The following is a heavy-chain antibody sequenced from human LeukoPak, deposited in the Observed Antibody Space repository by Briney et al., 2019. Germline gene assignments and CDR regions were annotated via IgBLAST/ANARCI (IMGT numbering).Heavy chain of an antibody. Sequence: PGGSLRLSCAASGFTFSSYGMHWVRQAPGKGLEWVAFIRNDGTNKYYADSVKGRFTISRDNSKNTLYLQMNSLRAEDTALYYCAKSRNFYFYFMEVSGRGTKVTISS. V-gene: IGHV3-30*02. J-gene: IGHJ6*03. CDR3: AKSRNFYFYFMEV. CDR2: IRNDGTNK. CDR1: GFTFSSYG.